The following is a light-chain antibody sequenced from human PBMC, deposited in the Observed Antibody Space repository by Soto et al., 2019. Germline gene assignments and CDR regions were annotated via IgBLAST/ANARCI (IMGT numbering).Light chain of an antibody. CDR3: QQYNNWPRT. CDR2: CLS. CDR1: QSVSSN. J-gene: IGKJ1*01. V-gene: IGKV3-15*01. Sequence: IVMSQSPAILSVSPGARTTLSCRASQSVSSNVAWYQQKPGQAPRLLIYCLSTRATGIPARFSGSGSGTEFTLTISSLQSEDFAVYYCQQYNNWPRTFGQGTKVDIK.